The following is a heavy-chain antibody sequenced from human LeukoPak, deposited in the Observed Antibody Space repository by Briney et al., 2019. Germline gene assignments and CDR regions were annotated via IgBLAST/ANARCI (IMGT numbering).Heavy chain of an antibody. V-gene: IGHV3-48*04. CDR1: GFTFSSYG. J-gene: IGHJ4*02. CDR2: ISSSGSTI. Sequence: PGGSLRLSCAASGFTFSSYGMHWVRQAPGKGLEWVSYISSSGSTIYYADSVKGRFTISRDNAKNSLYLQMNSLRAEDTAVYYCARAGDTAMDIGYWGQGTLVTVSS. D-gene: IGHD5-18*01. CDR3: ARAGDTAMDIGY.